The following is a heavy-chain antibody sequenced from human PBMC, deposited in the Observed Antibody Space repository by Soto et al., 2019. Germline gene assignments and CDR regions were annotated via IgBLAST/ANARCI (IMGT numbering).Heavy chain of an antibody. CDR2: ISPYTGNT. CDR1: GYIFVNYG. D-gene: IGHD3-16*01. CDR3: VMVDNYVTPTPQDV. V-gene: IGHV1-18*01. Sequence: QVQLVQSGDEVKKPGASVKVSCKASGYIFVNYGIAWVRQAPGQGLEWMGWISPYTGNTHSATKIQGRLTMTTDTCTSTANMDLGSLTSDDTAVYYCVMVDNYVTPTPQDVWGQGTTVTVSS. J-gene: IGHJ6*02.